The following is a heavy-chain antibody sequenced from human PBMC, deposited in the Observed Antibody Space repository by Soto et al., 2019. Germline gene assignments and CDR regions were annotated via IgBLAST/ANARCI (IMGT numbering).Heavy chain of an antibody. V-gene: IGHV3-9*01. D-gene: IGHD3-10*01. J-gene: IGHJ5*02. CDR1: GFTFDDYA. CDR2: FSWNSGSI. CDR3: AKDAYMVRGVIFPSGWFDP. Sequence: EVQLVESGGGLVQPGRSLRLSCAASGFTFDDYAMHWVRQAPGKGLEWVSGFSWNSGSIGYADPVKGRFTISRDNAKHSRYLQMNSLRAEDTALYYCAKDAYMVRGVIFPSGWFDPWGQGTLVTVSS.